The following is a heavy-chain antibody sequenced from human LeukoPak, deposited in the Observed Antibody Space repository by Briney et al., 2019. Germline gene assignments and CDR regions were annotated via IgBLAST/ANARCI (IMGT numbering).Heavy chain of an antibody. CDR3: ARDPYSGNYGSYYYYYMDV. CDR1: GFTFNNYD. J-gene: IGHJ6*03. Sequence: GGSLRLSCAASGFTFNNYDITWVRQAPGKALEWVSSITSSGTYIFYADSVKGRFTISRDNAKNSLYLQINSLGPEDTAVYFCARDPYSGNYGSYYYYYMDVWGKGTTVTVSS. V-gene: IGHV3-21*01. D-gene: IGHD3-22*01. CDR2: ITSSGTYI.